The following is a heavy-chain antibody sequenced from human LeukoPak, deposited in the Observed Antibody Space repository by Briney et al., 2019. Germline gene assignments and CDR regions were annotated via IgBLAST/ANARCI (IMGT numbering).Heavy chain of an antibody. D-gene: IGHD3-10*01. Sequence: GGSLRLSSAASGFTFSSYDMHWVRQATGKGLEWVSAIGTAGDTYYPGSVKGRFTISRENAKNSLYLQMNSLRAGDTAVYYCARSHSGSYYNWFDPWGQGTLVTVSS. CDR1: GFTFSSYD. J-gene: IGHJ5*02. CDR2: IGTAGDT. CDR3: ARSHSGSYYNWFDP. V-gene: IGHV3-13*01.